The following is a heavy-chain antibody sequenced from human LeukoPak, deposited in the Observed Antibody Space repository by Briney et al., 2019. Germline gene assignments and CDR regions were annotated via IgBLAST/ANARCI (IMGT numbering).Heavy chain of an antibody. J-gene: IGHJ4*02. CDR2: IRYDGSNK. D-gene: IGHD3-16*01. CDR3: AKEPGEGGSAFDY. Sequence: GGFLRLSCAASGFTFSSYGMHWVRQAPGKGLEWVAFIRYDGSNKYYADSVKGRFTISRDNSKKTVYLQMSSLTIEDTAVYYCAKEPGEGGSAFDYWGQGTLVTVYS. CDR1: GFTFSSYG. V-gene: IGHV3-30*02.